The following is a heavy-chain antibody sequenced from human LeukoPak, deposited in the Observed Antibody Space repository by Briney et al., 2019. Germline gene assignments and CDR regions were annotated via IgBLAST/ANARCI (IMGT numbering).Heavy chain of an antibody. CDR1: GGSISSYY. J-gene: IGHJ4*02. CDR3: ARVDYDGSGYNFDY. CDR2: IYYSGST. V-gene: IGHV4-59*01. D-gene: IGHD3-22*01. Sequence: SETLSLTCTVSGGSISSYYWSWIRQPPGKGLEWIGYIYYSGSTNYNPSLKSRVTISVDTSKNQFSLKLSSVTAADTAVYFCARVDYDGSGYNFDYWGQGTLVTVSS.